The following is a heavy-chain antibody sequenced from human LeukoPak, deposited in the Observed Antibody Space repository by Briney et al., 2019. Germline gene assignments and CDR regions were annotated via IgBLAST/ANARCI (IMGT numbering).Heavy chain of an antibody. V-gene: IGHV4-34*01. CDR2: INDSGST. CDR1: GGSVSGYY. Sequence: SETLSLTYAVYGGSVSGYYWSWIRQPPGKGLEWIGEINDSGSTNYNPSLRSRVTMSVDTSKNQISLNLRSVTAADTAVYYCARQPLNCTSTSCYAFDIWGQGTMVTVSS. CDR3: ARQPLNCTSTSCYAFDI. J-gene: IGHJ3*02. D-gene: IGHD2-2*01.